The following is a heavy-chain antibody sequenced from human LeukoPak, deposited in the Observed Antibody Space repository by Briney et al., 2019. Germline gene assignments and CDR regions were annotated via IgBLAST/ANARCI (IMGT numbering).Heavy chain of an antibody. V-gene: IGHV4-61*02. CDR1: GGSISSGSYY. J-gene: IGHJ3*02. Sequence: SETLSLTCTVSGGSISSGSYYWSWIRQPAGKGLEWIGRIYTSGSTNYNPSLKSRVTISVDTSKNQFSLKLSSVTAADTAVYYCARDRYSSGWPPHDAIDIWGQGTMVTVSS. D-gene: IGHD6-19*01. CDR2: IYTSGST. CDR3: ARDRYSSGWPPHDAIDI.